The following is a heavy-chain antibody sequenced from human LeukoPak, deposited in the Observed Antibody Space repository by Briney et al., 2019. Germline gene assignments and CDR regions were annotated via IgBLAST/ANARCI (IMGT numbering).Heavy chain of an antibody. Sequence: ALVKVSCKAAGYTDSSYITHWVRQAPGQRVECMGWINAGNGNTKYSQKLQGRVTITRDTSASTAYMELSSLRSEDTAEYYCARRAGAAAVTGGYYFGYWGQGTLVTVSS. CDR1: GYTDSSYI. CDR2: INAGNGNT. J-gene: IGHJ4*02. CDR3: ARRAGAAAVTGGYYFGY. D-gene: IGHD2-2*01. V-gene: IGHV1-3*01.